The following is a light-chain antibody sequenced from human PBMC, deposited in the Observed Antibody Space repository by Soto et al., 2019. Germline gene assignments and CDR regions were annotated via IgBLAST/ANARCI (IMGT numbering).Light chain of an antibody. V-gene: IGKV1-5*03. CDR1: QSISSW. Sequence: DIQMTQSPSTLSASVGDRVTITCRASQSISSWLAWYQQKPGKAPKLLIYKASTLEGGVPSRFSGSGSGTEFTLTISSLQPDDFATYYCQQRSNWPPTFGGGTKVEIK. CDR2: KAS. CDR3: QQRSNWPPT. J-gene: IGKJ4*01.